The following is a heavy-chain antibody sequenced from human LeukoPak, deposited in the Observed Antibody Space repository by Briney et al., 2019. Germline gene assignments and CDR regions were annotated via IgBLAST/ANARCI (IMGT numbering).Heavy chain of an antibody. CDR3: ARGIAVAGTRDAFDI. D-gene: IGHD6-19*01. Sequence: GGSLRLSCAASGFTFSSYEMNWVRQAPGKGLEWVSSISSSSSYIYYADSVKGRFTISRDNAKNSLYLQMNSLRAEDTAVYYCARGIAVAGTRDAFDIWGQGTMVTVSS. CDR1: GFTFSSYE. J-gene: IGHJ3*02. V-gene: IGHV3-21*01. CDR2: ISSSSSYI.